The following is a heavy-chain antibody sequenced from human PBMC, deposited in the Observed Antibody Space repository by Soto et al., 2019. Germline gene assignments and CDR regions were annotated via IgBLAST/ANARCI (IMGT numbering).Heavy chain of an antibody. CDR2: ISGSTSGT. CDR3: AKDRXXXXXXDY. J-gene: IGHJ4*02. V-gene: IGHV3-23*01. Sequence: GGSLRLSCAASGFAFSSYAMSWVRQAPGKGLEWVSSISGSTSGTYYADAVKGRFTISRDNPNNTLYLQMNSLRAEDTAVYYCAKDRXXXXXXDYWGQGALVTXSS. CDR1: GFAFSSYA.